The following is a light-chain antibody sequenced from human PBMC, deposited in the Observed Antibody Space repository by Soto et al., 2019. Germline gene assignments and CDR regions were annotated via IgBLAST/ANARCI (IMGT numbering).Light chain of an antibody. V-gene: IGKV3-20*01. Sequence: EIVLTQSPGTLSLSPGERAALSCRASQSVSTYLAWYQQKPGQAPRLLIYGASSRATGIPDRFSGSGSGTDFTLTITRLEPEDFAFYYCQQNNKWPPVTFGGGTKVEIK. J-gene: IGKJ4*01. CDR2: GAS. CDR3: QQNNKWPPVT. CDR1: QSVSTY.